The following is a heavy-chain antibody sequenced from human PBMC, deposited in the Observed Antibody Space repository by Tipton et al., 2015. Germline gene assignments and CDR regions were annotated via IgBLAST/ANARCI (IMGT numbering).Heavy chain of an antibody. CDR1: GFTFGDFT. CDR2: ISSKAYGGTT. V-gene: IGHV3-49*03. J-gene: IGHJ3*02. D-gene: IGHD2-8*02. Sequence: RSLRLSCTTSGFTFGDFTMTWFRRAPGKGLEWVSFISSKAYGGTTEYAASVKGRFTISRDDSKSIAYLQMNSLKTEDTAVYYCTRDGADVLGAYWTFDIWGQGTMVAVSS. CDR3: TRDGADVLGAYWTFDI.